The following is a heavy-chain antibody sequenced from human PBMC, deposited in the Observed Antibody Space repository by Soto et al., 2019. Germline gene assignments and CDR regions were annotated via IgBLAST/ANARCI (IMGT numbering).Heavy chain of an antibody. J-gene: IGHJ4*02. V-gene: IGHV3-21*02. Sequence: EVQLVESGGGLVKPGGPLRLSCAASGFTFTSYTMNWVRQAPGKGLEWVSSISSSSDYIYYADSMKGRVTISRDNAKNSLFLDMKSLTGEDTAVDYCARAGVYATGPPDFWGQGTLVTVSS. CDR3: ARAGVYATGPPDF. CDR2: ISSSSDYI. CDR1: GFTFTSYT. D-gene: IGHD6-13*01.